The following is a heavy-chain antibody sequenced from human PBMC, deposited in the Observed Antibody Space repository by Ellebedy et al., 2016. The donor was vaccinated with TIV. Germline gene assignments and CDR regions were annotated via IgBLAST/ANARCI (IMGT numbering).Heavy chain of an antibody. CDR3: AKETTVGDY. CDR2: VSGSGGST. V-gene: IGHV3-23*01. Sequence: GESLKISCAASGFTFSSYAMSWVRQAPGKGLEWVSGVSGSGGSTYYADSVKGRFTISRDNSKNTLDLQMNSLRAEDTAVYYCAKETTVGDYWGQGTLVTVSS. J-gene: IGHJ4*02. CDR1: GFTFSSYA. D-gene: IGHD4-23*01.